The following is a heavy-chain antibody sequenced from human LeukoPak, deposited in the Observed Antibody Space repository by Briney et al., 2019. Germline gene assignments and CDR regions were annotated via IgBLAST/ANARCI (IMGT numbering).Heavy chain of an antibody. Sequence: ASVKVSCKASGYTFTSYAMHWVRQAPGQRLEWMGWINAGNGNTKYSQKFQGRVTITRDTSASTAYMELSSLRAEDTAVYYCARTLSGGPNAFDIWGQGTMVTVSS. J-gene: IGHJ3*02. D-gene: IGHD2-15*01. CDR2: INAGNGNT. CDR1: GYTFTSYA. V-gene: IGHV1-3*01. CDR3: ARTLSGGPNAFDI.